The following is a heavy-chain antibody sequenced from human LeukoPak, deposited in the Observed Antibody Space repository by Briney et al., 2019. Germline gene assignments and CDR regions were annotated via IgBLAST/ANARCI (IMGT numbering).Heavy chain of an antibody. CDR2: ISSSSSYT. CDR3: AREGGLRLTTRFFDY. V-gene: IGHV3-21*05. Sequence: GGSLRLSCAASGFTFSSYGMHGVRQAPGKGLEWVSFISSSSSYTNFADSVKGRFTISRDNAKNSLYLQMNSLRAEDTAVYYCAREGGLRLTTRFFDYWGQGTLVTVSS. D-gene: IGHD4-17*01. CDR1: GFTFSSYG. J-gene: IGHJ4*02.